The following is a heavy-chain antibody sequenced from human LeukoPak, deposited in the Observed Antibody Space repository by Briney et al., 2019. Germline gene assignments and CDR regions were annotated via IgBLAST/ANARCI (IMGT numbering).Heavy chain of an antibody. V-gene: IGHV3-43*01. Sequence: PGGSLRLSCAASGFTFDDYTMHWVRQAPGKGLEWVSLISWDGGSTYYADSVKGRFTISRDNSKNTLYLQMNSLRAEDTAVYYCAKGPYGSGSSINWFDPWGQGTLVTVSS. J-gene: IGHJ5*02. D-gene: IGHD3-10*01. CDR1: GFTFDDYT. CDR3: AKGPYGSGSSINWFDP. CDR2: ISWDGGST.